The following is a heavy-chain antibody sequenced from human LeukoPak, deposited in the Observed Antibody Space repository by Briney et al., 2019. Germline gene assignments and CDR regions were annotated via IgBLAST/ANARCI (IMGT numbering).Heavy chain of an antibody. Sequence: SETLSLTCTVSGGSISSYYWSWIRQPPGKGLEWIGRFYTSGSTNYNPSLKSRVTMSVDTSKNQFSLKLSSVTAADTAVYYCARGYSNLDYWGQGTLVTVSS. CDR3: ARGYSNLDY. J-gene: IGHJ4*02. D-gene: IGHD4-11*01. V-gene: IGHV4-4*07. CDR2: FYTSGST. CDR1: GGSISSYY.